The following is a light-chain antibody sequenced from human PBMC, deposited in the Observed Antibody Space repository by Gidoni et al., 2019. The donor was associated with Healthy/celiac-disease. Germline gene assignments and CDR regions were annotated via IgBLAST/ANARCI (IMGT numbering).Light chain of an antibody. V-gene: IGKV1-39*01. CDR1: QSISSF. CDR2: AAS. CDR3: QQSYSTLWT. J-gene: IGKJ1*01. Sequence: DIQMTQPPSSLSASVGDRVTITCRASQSISSFLNWYQQKPGKAPKLLIYAASSLQGGVPSRFSGSGSGTDFTLTISSLQPEDFATYYCQQSYSTLWTFXQXTKVEIK.